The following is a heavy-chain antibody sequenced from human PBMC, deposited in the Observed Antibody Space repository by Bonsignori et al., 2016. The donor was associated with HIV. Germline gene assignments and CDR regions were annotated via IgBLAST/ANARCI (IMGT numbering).Heavy chain of an antibody. CDR3: ARGRSSWTNYFNF. V-gene: IGHV4-4*07. D-gene: IGHD6-13*01. Sequence: QVQLQESGPGLVKASETLSLTCRVSGVSISGYFWSWIRQPAGVALEWIGRVYGNGITEYNPSFNSRVAMSVDPARNQFSLDLTSVTAADTAVYYCARGRSSWTNYFNFWGQGTLVTVSS. CDR1: GVSISGYF. CDR2: VYGNGIT. J-gene: IGHJ4*02.